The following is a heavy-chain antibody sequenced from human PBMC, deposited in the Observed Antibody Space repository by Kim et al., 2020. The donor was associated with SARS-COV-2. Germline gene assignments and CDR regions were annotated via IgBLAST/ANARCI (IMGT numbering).Heavy chain of an antibody. D-gene: IGHD3-22*01. J-gene: IGHJ3*02. CDR3: ARGYYELVRFPFDI. CDR2: IYSGGST. V-gene: IGHV3-66*01. CDR1: GFTVSSNY. Sequence: GGSLRLSCAASGFTVSSNYMSWVRQAPGKGLEWVSVIYSGGSTYYADSVKGRFTISRDNSKNTLYLQMNSLRAEDTAVYYCARGYYELVRFPFDIWGQGTMVTVSS.